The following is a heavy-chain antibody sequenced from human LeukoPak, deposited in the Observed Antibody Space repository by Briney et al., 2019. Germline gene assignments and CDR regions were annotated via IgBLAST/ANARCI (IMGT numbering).Heavy chain of an antibody. J-gene: IGHJ4*02. Sequence: AGGSLRLSCAASGFTFDDYAMHWVRQAPGKGLEWVSLISGDDGRTYYADSMKGRFTISRDNSKKSLYLQMDGLRTEDTALYYCAKEGPRAVANYFDYWGQGTPVTVSS. V-gene: IGHV3-43*02. CDR3: AKEGPRAVANYFDY. CDR1: GFTFDDYA. CDR2: ISGDDGRT. D-gene: IGHD6-19*01.